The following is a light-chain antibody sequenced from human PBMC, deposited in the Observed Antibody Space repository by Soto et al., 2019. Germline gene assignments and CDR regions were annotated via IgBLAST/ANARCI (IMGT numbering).Light chain of an antibody. CDR2: GAS. CDR3: KQYGSSLFI. Sequence: EIVLTQSPGTLSLSPGERATLSCRASQSVSISYLAWYQQKPGQAPRRLIYGASSRATGIPDRFSGSGSGKAFPLTIRRLEPEDLAVYYCKQYGSSLFIFGPGTKGNIK. J-gene: IGKJ3*01. CDR1: QSVSISY. V-gene: IGKV3-20*01.